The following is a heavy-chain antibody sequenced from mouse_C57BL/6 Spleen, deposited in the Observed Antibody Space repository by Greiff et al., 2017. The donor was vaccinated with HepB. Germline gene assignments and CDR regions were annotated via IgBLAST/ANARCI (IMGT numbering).Heavy chain of an antibody. V-gene: IGHV1-55*01. D-gene: IGHD1-1*01. CDR2: IYPGSGST. Sequence: VQLQQPGAELVKPGASVKMSCKASGYTFTSYWITWVKQRPGQGLEWIGDIYPGSGSTNYNEKFKSKATLTVDTSSSTAYMQLSSLKSEDSAVYYCARSDYGSSYAMDYWGQGTSVTVAS. CDR3: ARSDYGSSYAMDY. J-gene: IGHJ4*01. CDR1: GYTFTSYW.